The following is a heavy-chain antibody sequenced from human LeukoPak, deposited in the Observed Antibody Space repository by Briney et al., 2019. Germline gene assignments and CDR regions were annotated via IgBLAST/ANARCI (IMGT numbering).Heavy chain of an antibody. D-gene: IGHD7-27*01. Sequence: ASVKVSCKASGGTFSSYAISWVRQAPGQGLEWMGGIIPIFGTANYAQKFQGRVTITTDESTSTAYMELSSLRSEDTAVYYCARDPDGDAWFDPWGQGTLVTVSS. J-gene: IGHJ5*02. V-gene: IGHV1-69*05. CDR3: ARDPDGDAWFDP. CDR2: IIPIFGTA. CDR1: GGTFSSYA.